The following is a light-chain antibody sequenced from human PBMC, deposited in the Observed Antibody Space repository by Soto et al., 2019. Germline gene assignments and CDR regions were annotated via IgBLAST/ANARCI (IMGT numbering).Light chain of an antibody. CDR3: QQSYSTT. J-gene: IGKJ4*01. V-gene: IGKV1-39*01. CDR2: AAS. CDR1: QSISSY. Sequence: DIQMTQSPSSLSASVGDRVTITCRASQSISSYLNWYQQKPGKAHKLLIYAASSLQSGVPSRFSGSGSGTDFTLTISSLQPEDFATYYCQQSYSTTFGGGTKGISN.